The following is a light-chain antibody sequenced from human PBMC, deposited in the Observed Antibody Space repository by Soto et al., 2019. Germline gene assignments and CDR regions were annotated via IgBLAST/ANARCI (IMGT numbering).Light chain of an antibody. CDR2: AAS. J-gene: IGKJ2*01. Sequence: EVVLTQSPGTLSLSPGERATLSCRASQSVASAYVAWYQQKPGQAPRLVIYAASNRATGIPDRFSGSGSGTDFTLTISRLEPEDFAGYSCQQYNYSPRTFGQGTKLEIK. V-gene: IGKV3-20*01. CDR1: QSVASAY. CDR3: QQYNYSPRT.